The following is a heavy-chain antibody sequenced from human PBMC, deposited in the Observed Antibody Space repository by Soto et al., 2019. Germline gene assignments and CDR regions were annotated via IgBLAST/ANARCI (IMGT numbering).Heavy chain of an antibody. CDR2: ISSSSSYI. V-gene: IGHV3-21*01. J-gene: IGHJ5*02. Sequence: LRLSCAASGFTFSSYSMNWVRQAPGKGLEWVSSISSSSSYIYYADSVKGRFTIPRDNAKNSLYLQMNSLRAEDTAVYYCASLGPFDPWGQGTLVTVSS. CDR1: GFTFSSYS. CDR3: ASLGPFDP.